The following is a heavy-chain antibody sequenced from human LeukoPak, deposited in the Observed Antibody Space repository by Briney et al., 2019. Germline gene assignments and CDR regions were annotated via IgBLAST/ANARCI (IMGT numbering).Heavy chain of an antibody. CDR3: ARPRRRSWYWDAFDI. Sequence: ESLKISCKGSGYSFTSYWIGWVRQMPGKGLEWMGIIYPGDSDTRYSPSFQGQVTISADKSISTAYLQWSSLKASDTAIYYCARPRRRSWYWDAFDIWGQGTMVTVSS. D-gene: IGHD6-13*01. CDR1: GYSFTSYW. J-gene: IGHJ3*02. V-gene: IGHV5-51*01. CDR2: IYPGDSDT.